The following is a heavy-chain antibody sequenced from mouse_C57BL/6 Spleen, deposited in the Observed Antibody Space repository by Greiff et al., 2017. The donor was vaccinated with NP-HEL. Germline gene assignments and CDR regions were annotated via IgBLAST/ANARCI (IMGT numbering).Heavy chain of an antibody. V-gene: IGHV1-64*01. CDR2: IHPNSGST. D-gene: IGHD2-4*01. Sequence: QVQLQQSGAELVKPGASVKLSCKASGYTFTSYWMHWVKQRPGQGLEWIGMIHPNSGSTNYNEKFKSKATLTVDKSSSTAYMQLSSLTSEDSAVYYCARAGSMITTVFDYWGQGTTLTVSS. CDR1: GYTFTSYW. J-gene: IGHJ2*01. CDR3: ARAGSMITTVFDY.